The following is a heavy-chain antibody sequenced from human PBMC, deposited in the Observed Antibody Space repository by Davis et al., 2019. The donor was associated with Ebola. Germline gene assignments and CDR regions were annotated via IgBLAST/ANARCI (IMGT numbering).Heavy chain of an antibody. Sequence: PGGSLRLSCAASGFTFSNYWMYWVRQAPGKGLEWVSVIYDQSSAYADAVRGRFIISRDNSKNTLYLQMNSLRAEDTAVYYCAKGRAVAGTWGVYWGQGTLVTVSS. V-gene: IGHV3-23*03. CDR3: AKGRAVAGTWGVY. D-gene: IGHD6-19*01. J-gene: IGHJ4*02. CDR2: IYDQSS. CDR1: GFTFSNYW.